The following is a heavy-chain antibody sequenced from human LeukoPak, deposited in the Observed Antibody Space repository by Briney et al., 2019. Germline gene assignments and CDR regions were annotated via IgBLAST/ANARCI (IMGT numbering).Heavy chain of an antibody. J-gene: IGHJ4*02. CDR3: ARGSDCSSTSCELTMVRGVITFFDY. CDR2: LNHRGST. CDR1: GGSLSLYY. V-gene: IGHV4-34*01. Sequence: SETLSLTCAVYGGSLSLYYWSLIRHPRGKGLEWIGELNHRGSTNYNPSLQSRVPISVDKSKNQFSLKLSSVTAAGTAVYYCARGSDCSSTSCELTMVRGVITFFDYWGQGTLVTVSS. D-gene: IGHD3-10*01.